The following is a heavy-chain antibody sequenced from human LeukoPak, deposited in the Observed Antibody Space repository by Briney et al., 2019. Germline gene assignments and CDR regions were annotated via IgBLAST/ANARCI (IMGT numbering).Heavy chain of an antibody. J-gene: IGHJ5*02. D-gene: IGHD5-12*01. CDR1: GFTFHSHA. CDR2: ISGSGGST. CDR3: ANLVATISWFDP. Sequence: GGSLRLSCATSGFTFHSHAMCWVRQAPGKGLEWVSAISGSGGSTYYADSVKGRFTISRDNSKNTLYLQMNSLRAEDTAVYYCANLVATISWFDPWGQGTLVTVSS. V-gene: IGHV3-23*01.